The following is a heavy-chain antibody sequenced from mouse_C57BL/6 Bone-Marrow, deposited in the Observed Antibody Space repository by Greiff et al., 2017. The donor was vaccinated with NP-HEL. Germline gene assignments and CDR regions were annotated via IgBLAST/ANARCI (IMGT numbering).Heavy chain of an antibody. CDR3: ARGDYDGYDVDY. CDR2: FRPYNADT. V-gene: IGHV1-47*01. J-gene: IGHJ2*01. CDR1: GYTFTTYP. Sequence: QVQLQQSGAELVKPGASVKMSCKASGYTFTTYPIEWMKQNHGKSLEWIGTFRPYNADTKYNEKFKGKATLTVETSSSTVYLELSRVTSDDSAVDYCARGDYDGYDVDYWGQGTTLTVSS. D-gene: IGHD2-4*01.